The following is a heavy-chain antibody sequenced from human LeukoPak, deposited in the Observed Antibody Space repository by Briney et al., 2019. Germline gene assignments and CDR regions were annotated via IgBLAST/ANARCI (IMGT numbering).Heavy chain of an antibody. CDR1: GFTFSSYG. CDR2: ISGSGGST. J-gene: IGHJ4*02. V-gene: IGHV3-23*01. Sequence: PGGSLRLSCAASGFTFSSYGMHWVRQAPGKGLEWVSAISGSGGSTYYADSVKGRFTISRDNSKNTLYLQMNSLRAEDTAVYYCAKDHRPVVPAAHATYYFDYWGQGTLVTVSS. D-gene: IGHD2-2*01. CDR3: AKDHRPVVPAAHATYYFDY.